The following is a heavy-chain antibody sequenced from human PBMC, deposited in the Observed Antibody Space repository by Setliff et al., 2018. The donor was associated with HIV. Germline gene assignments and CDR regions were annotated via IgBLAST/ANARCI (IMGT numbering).Heavy chain of an antibody. J-gene: IGHJ5*01. CDR3: ASGEDSGTYGEPYDS. CDR1: GDSIISSRNF. V-gene: IGHV4-39*01. D-gene: IGHD1-26*01. Sequence: SETLSLTCTVSGDSIISSRNFWGWIRQPPGKGLEWIGNIHSSGSTYYNPSLKSRVFISVDLSINQFSLKLHSVTAADTAVYYCASGEDSGTYGEPYDSWGHGALVTVSS. CDR2: IHSSGST.